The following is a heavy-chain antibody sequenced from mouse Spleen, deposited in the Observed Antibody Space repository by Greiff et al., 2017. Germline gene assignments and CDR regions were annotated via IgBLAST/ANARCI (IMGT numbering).Heavy chain of an antibody. CDR3: ARSDRNYFDY. J-gene: IGHJ2*01. V-gene: IGHV1-82*01. CDR2: IYPGDGDT. Sequence: VKLMESGPELVKPGASVKISCKASGYAFSSSWMNWVKQRPGQGLEWIGRIYPGDGDTNYNGKFKGKATLTADKSSSTAYMQLSSLTSVDSAVYFCARSDRNYFDYWGQGTTLTVSS. D-gene: IGHD2-14*01. CDR1: GYAFSSSW.